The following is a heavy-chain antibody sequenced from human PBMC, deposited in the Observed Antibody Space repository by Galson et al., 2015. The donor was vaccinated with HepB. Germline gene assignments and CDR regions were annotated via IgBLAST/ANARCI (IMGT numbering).Heavy chain of an antibody. J-gene: IGHJ4*02. D-gene: IGHD1-14*01. V-gene: IGHV3-30*14. Sequence: SLRLSCAASGLTFSNHPMHWVRQAPGKGLEWVARVSCGGSSKNYSDYVKGRLTISRGNSKKNPYRQKIGRRADDTAVYFCTTGSAAGRDYWGQGTLVIVS. CDR1: GLTFSNHP. CDR3: TTGSAAGRDY. CDR2: VSCGGSSK.